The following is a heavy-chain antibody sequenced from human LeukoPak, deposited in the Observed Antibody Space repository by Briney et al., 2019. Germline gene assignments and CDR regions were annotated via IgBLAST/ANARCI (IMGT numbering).Heavy chain of an antibody. Sequence: SETLSLTCAVYGESFSGYYWSWIRQPPGKGLEWIGEINHSGSTNYNPSLKSRVTISVDTSKNQFSLKLASVTAADTAIYYCAKGAGGFSYYNWFDPWGQGTLVTVSS. CDR1: GESFSGYY. CDR3: AKGAGGFSYYNWFDP. V-gene: IGHV4-34*01. J-gene: IGHJ5*02. CDR2: INHSGST. D-gene: IGHD5-18*01.